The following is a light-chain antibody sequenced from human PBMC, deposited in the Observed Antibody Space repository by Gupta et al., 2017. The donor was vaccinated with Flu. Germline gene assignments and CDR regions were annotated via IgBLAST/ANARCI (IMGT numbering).Light chain of an antibody. V-gene: IGKV3-11*01. CDR1: QSVSNF. J-gene: IGKJ5*01. Sequence: PATLSLSPGERATLSCRASQSVSNFLGWYQQKPVQAPRLLIYDATIRATGIPARFSGSGSGTDFTLTISSLEPEDFVVYYCLQRSDWPITFGQGTRLEIK. CDR3: LQRSDWPIT. CDR2: DAT.